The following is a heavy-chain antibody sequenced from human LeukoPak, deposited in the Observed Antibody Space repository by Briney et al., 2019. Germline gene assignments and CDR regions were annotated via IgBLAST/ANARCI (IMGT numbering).Heavy chain of an antibody. J-gene: IGHJ3*02. Sequence: SETLSLTCTVSGGSISSYYWSWIRQPPGKGLEWIGYIYYSGSTNYNPSLKSRVPISVDTSKNQFSLKLSSVTAADTAVYYCAREDYYDSSGYYRFDIWGQGTMVTVSS. CDR3: AREDYYDSSGYYRFDI. CDR1: GGSISSYY. CDR2: IYYSGST. V-gene: IGHV4-59*01. D-gene: IGHD3-22*01.